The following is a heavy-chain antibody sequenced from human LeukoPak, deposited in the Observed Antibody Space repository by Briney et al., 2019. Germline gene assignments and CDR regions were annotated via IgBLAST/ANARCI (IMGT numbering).Heavy chain of an antibody. J-gene: IGHJ4*02. Sequence: SATLSLTCKASGGTISSYYCSWIRQPPGKALEWIGRIHTSVGTDYNPSLESRVSMSVDTSKNQFSLKLRSVTAADTAVDYCAREGSMTARPFVSIDYWGQGTLVTVSS. CDR2: IHTSVGT. CDR1: GGTISSYY. CDR3: AREGSMTARPFVSIDY. D-gene: IGHD6-6*01. V-gene: IGHV4-4*07.